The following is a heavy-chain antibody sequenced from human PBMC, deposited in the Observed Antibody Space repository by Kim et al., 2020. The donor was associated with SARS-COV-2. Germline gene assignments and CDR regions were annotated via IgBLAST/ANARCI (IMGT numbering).Heavy chain of an antibody. V-gene: IGHV4-39*07. CDR2: IYYSGST. CDR3: ARDGWLARLGPDWYFDL. CDR1: GGSISSSSYY. J-gene: IGHJ2*01. D-gene: IGHD6-19*01. Sequence: SETLSLTCTVSGGSISSSSYYWGWIRQPPGKGLEWIGSIYYSGSTYYNPSLKSRVTISVDTSKNQFSLKLSSVTAADTAVYYCARDGWLARLGPDWYFDLWGRGTLVTVSS.